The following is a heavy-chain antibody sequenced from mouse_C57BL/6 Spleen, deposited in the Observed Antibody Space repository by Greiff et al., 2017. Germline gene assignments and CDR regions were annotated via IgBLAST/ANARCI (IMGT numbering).Heavy chain of an antibody. CDR1: GFTFSDYG. V-gene: IGHV5-17*01. Sequence: EVQRVESGGGLVKPGGSLKLSCAASGFTFSDYGMHWVRQAPEKGMEWVAYISSGSSTIYYADTVKGRFTISRDNAKNTLFLQMTSLRSEDTAMYYCARSPGGTDWYFDVWGTGTTVTVSS. CDR2: ISSGSSTI. CDR3: ARSPGGTDWYFDV. J-gene: IGHJ1*03. D-gene: IGHD1-1*02.